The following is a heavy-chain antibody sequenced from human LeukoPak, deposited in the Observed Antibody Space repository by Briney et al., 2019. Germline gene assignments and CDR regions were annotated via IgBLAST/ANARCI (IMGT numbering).Heavy chain of an antibody. J-gene: IGHJ5*02. D-gene: IGHD3-3*01. CDR3: AGHGYYDFWSGQNWFDP. Sequence: GESLQISCKASGYSFSSFWIAWVRQLPGKSLEWMGIIYPGDSVTRYSPSFEGQVTISADNSITTAELQWSSLKASDTAIYYCAGHGYYDFWSGQNWFDPWGQGTLVTVSS. V-gene: IGHV5-51*01. CDR1: GYSFSSFW. CDR2: IYPGDSVT.